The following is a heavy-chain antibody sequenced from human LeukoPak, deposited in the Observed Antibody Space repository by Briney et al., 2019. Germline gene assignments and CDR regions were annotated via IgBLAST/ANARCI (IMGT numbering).Heavy chain of an antibody. Sequence: PGGSLRLSCAASGFTFSSYGMHWVRQAPGKGLEWVAFLWNDGTNDHYADSVKGRFTISRDNSKNTVWLQMNSLRVEDTAVYYCARDPSGSGWSLNSWGQGTLVTVSS. CDR2: LWNDGTND. CDR1: GFTFSSYG. V-gene: IGHV3-33*08. CDR3: ARDPSGSGWSLNS. D-gene: IGHD6-19*01. J-gene: IGHJ4*02.